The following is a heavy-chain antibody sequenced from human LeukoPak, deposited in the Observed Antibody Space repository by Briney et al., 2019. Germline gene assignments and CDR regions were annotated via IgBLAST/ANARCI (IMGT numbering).Heavy chain of an antibody. D-gene: IGHD3-22*01. J-gene: IGHJ4*02. CDR1: GYTFTSYD. Sequence: GASVKVSCKASGYTFTSYDINWVRQATGQGLEWMGWMNPNSGNTGCAQKFQGRVTMTRNTSISTAYMELSSLRSEDTAVYYCARGYYDSSGYYPFDYWGQGTLVTVSS. V-gene: IGHV1-8*01. CDR3: ARGYYDSSGYYPFDY. CDR2: MNPNSGNT.